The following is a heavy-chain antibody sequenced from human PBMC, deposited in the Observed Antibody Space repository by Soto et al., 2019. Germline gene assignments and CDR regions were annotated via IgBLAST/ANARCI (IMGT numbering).Heavy chain of an antibody. J-gene: IGHJ5*02. D-gene: IGHD4-4*01. CDR2: ISAYNGNT. V-gene: IGHV1-18*04. CDR3: ARKHSLDYIRWGLDP. CDR1: GYTFTTYG. Sequence: ASVKVSCKASGYTFTTYGFSWVRQAPGQGLECVGWISAYNGNTNYAQKFQGRVTMTRDTSIDTAYLELTGLTSDDTATYYCARKHSLDYIRWGLDPWGQGTLVTVSS.